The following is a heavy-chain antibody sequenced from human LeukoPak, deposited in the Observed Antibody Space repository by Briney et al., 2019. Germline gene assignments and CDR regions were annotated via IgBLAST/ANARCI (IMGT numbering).Heavy chain of an antibody. V-gene: IGHV3-11*05. J-gene: IGHJ4*02. Sequence: PGGSLRLSCAASGFTFSDYYMSWIRQAPGKGLEWVSYISGSSTYTNYADSVKGRFTISRDNAKNSLYLQMNNLRAEDTAMYYCARGEDSNGYYGYYFEYWGQGTLVTVSS. CDR2: ISGSSTYT. D-gene: IGHD3-22*01. CDR3: ARGEDSNGYYGYYFEY. CDR1: GFTFSDYY.